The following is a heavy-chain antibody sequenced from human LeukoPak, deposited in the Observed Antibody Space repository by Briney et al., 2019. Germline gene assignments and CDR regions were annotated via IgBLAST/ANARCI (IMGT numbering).Heavy chain of an antibody. Sequence: PGGSLRLSCAASGFTFSSYALSWVRQAPGKGLEWVSGISGNGGSTYYADSVKGRFTISRDNSKNTLYLQMNSLRAEDTAVYYCAKGHRSGGTCYYDYWGQGTLVTVSS. CDR3: AKGHRSGGTCYYDY. J-gene: IGHJ4*02. CDR1: GFTFSSYA. V-gene: IGHV3-23*01. D-gene: IGHD2-15*01. CDR2: ISGNGGST.